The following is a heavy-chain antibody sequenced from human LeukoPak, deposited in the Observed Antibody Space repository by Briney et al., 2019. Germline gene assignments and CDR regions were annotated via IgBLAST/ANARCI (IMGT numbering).Heavy chain of an antibody. Sequence: GGSLRLSCAASGFTVSSNYMSWVRQAPGEGLEWVSVTYSGGSTFYADSVKGRFTISRDNSKNTLYLQMNSLRAEDTAVYYCAREGWGDILTGYSHWYFDLWGRGTLVTVSS. CDR3: AREGWGDILTGYSHWYFDL. D-gene: IGHD3-9*01. CDR2: TYSGGST. J-gene: IGHJ2*01. V-gene: IGHV3-53*01. CDR1: GFTVSSNY.